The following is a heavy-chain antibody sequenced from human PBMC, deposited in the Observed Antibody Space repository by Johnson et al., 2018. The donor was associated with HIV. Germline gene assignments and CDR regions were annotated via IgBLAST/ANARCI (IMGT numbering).Heavy chain of an antibody. V-gene: IGHV3-7*01. CDR3: ARDEYPLRAAAWKSAFDI. Sequence: EVQLVESGGGLVQPGGSLRLSCAASGFTFSNYWMTWVRQAPGKGLEWVANIQQDGSDTYYVDSVKGRFTISRDNAKNSLYLQMNSLRAEDTAVYYCARDEYPLRAAAWKSAFDIWGQGTMVTVSS. CDR2: IQQDGSDT. J-gene: IGHJ3*02. D-gene: IGHD6-13*01. CDR1: GFTFSNYW.